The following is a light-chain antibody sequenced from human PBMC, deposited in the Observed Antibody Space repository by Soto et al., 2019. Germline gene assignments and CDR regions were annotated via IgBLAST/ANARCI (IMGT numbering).Light chain of an antibody. Sequence: EIVLRQSPATLSLSPGERATLSCRASQSVSTFLAWYQQKPGQAPRLLIYDASNRATGIPARFSGSGSGTDFTLTISSLEPEDFAAYYCQQRINWPRTFGQGTKVDIK. J-gene: IGKJ1*01. CDR2: DAS. CDR1: QSVSTF. CDR3: QQRINWPRT. V-gene: IGKV3-11*01.